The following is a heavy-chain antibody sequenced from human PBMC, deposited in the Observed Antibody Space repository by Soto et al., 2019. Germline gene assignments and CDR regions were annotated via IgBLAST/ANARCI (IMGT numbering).Heavy chain of an antibody. CDR3: ARDNILGILYGGMDV. CDR1: GGSIISGDYY. Sequence: SETLSLTCTVSGGSIISGDYYWSWIRQPPGKGLEWIGYIYYSGSTYYNPSLKSRVTISVDTSKNQFSLKLSSVTAADTAVYYCARDNILGILYGGMDVWGQGTTVTVSS. D-gene: IGHD3-3*01. CDR2: IYYSGST. V-gene: IGHV4-30-4*01. J-gene: IGHJ6*02.